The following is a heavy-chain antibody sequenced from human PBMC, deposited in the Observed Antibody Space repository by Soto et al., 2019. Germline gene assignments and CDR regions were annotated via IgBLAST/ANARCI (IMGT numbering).Heavy chain of an antibody. J-gene: IGHJ4*02. CDR1: GFTFSSYG. CDR3: AKSRRTVTTDYFDY. V-gene: IGHV3-30*18. CDR2: ISYDGRNK. D-gene: IGHD4-17*01. Sequence: QVQLVESGGGVVQPGRSLRLSCAASGFTFSSYGMHWVRQAPGKGLEWVAVISYDGRNKDYADSVKGRFTISRDNSKNTLYLQMNSLRPEDTAVYYCAKSRRTVTTDYFDYWGQGTLVTVSS.